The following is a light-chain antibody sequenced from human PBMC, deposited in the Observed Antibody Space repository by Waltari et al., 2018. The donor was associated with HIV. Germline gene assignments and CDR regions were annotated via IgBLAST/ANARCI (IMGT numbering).Light chain of an antibody. Sequence: EIVLTQSPGTLSLSPGERATLSCRASQSISTNYLSWYQQKPGQAPRLLIYGASSRATDIPDRFSGGGSGTDFTLTISRLEPEDFAVYYCQQYNKSPYTFGQGTKLDIK. CDR2: GAS. CDR3: QQYNKSPYT. CDR1: QSISTNY. J-gene: IGKJ2*01. V-gene: IGKV3-20*01.